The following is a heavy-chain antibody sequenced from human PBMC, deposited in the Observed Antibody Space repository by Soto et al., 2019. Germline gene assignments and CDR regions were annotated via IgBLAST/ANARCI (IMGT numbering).Heavy chain of an antibody. CDR1: GYSFTTFW. CDR3: ARRLGAGRYYFDS. CDR2: IYPGDSNT. Sequence: GESLKISCETSGYSFTTFWIAWVRQMPGRGLEWMGIIYPGDSNTRYNPSFQGQVTISADKSISTAYLQWSSLKTSDTAMYYCARRLGAGRYYFDSWGQGTLVTVSS. J-gene: IGHJ4*02. D-gene: IGHD3-16*01. V-gene: IGHV5-51*01.